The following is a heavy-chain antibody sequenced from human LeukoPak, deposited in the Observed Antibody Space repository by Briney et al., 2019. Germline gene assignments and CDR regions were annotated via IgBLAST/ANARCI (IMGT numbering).Heavy chain of an antibody. J-gene: IGHJ3*02. CDR2: INHSGST. D-gene: IGHD4-17*01. CDR3: AREGTYGAHDAFDI. Sequence: SETLSLTCAVYGGSFSGYYWSWIRQPPGKGPEWIGEINHSGSTNYNPSLKSRVTISVDTSKNQFSLKLSSVTAADTAVYYCAREGTYGAHDAFDIWGQGTMVTVSS. V-gene: IGHV4-34*01. CDR1: GGSFSGYY.